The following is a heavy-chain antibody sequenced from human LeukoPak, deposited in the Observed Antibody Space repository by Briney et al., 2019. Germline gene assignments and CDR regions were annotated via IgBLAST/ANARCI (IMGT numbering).Heavy chain of an antibody. J-gene: IGHJ2*01. CDR3: ARGMTAVTSRFDH. CDR1: VWTFRRYS. V-gene: IGHV3-21*01. D-gene: IGHD4-17*01. Sequence: GWSVPVSCAPCVWTFRRYSMKWVRQAPGRGLEGVSFISPRPSYIYYAVSVKGRFTLSRDNAENSLYLQMNSLRAEDTAVYYCARGMTAVTSRFDH. CDR2: ISPRPSYI.